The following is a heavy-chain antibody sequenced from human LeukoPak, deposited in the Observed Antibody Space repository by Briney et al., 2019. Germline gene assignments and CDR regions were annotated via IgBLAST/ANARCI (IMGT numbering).Heavy chain of an antibody. V-gene: IGHV1-58*02. D-gene: IGHD2-21*01. Sequence: SVKVSCKASGLTFTSSAMQWVRQARGQRLEWIGWMVVGSGNTNYAQKFQERVTITRDMSTSTAYMELSSLRSEDTAVYYCAADYSMTYYYYYGMDVWGQGTTVTVSS. CDR3: AADYSMTYYYYYGMDV. CDR2: MVVGSGNT. CDR1: GLTFTSSA. J-gene: IGHJ6*02.